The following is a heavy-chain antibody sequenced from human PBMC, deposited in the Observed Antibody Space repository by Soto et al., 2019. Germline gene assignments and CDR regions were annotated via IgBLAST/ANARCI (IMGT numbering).Heavy chain of an antibody. D-gene: IGHD3-22*01. CDR3: AKGHYYYDSSGYDAFDI. J-gene: IGHJ3*02. CDR2: ISGSGGST. V-gene: IGHV3-23*01. Sequence: GGSLRLSCAASGFTFSSYAMSWVRQAPGKGLEWVSAISGSGGSTYYADSVEGRFTISRDNSKNTLYLQMNSLRAEDTAVYYCAKGHYYYDSSGYDAFDIWGQGTMVTVSS. CDR1: GFTFSSYA.